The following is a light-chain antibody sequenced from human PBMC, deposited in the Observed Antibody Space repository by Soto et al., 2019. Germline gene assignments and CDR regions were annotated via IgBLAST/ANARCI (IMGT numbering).Light chain of an antibody. V-gene: IGKV3-20*01. Sequence: EIVLTQSPGTLSLSPGERATLSCRASQSVTSNYLAWHQQKPGQAPRLLIYAASTRATGIPDRFSGSGSGTDFTLTISRLEPEDFAVYYCQQYGSSPFTFGPGTKVDIK. J-gene: IGKJ3*01. CDR2: AAS. CDR3: QQYGSSPFT. CDR1: QSVTSNY.